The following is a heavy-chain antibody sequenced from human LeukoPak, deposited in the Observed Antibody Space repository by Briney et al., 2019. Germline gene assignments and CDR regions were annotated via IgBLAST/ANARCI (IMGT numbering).Heavy chain of an antibody. J-gene: IGHJ4*02. CDR2: INHSGGT. D-gene: IGHD3-22*01. Sequence: RASETLSLTCAVYGGSFSGYYWSWIRQPPGKGLEWIGEINHSGGTNYNPSLKSRVTISVDTSKNQFSLKLSSVTAADTAVYYCAGGLDRVRRIDYWGQGTLVTVSS. CDR3: AGGLDRVRRIDY. V-gene: IGHV4-34*01. CDR1: GGSFSGYY.